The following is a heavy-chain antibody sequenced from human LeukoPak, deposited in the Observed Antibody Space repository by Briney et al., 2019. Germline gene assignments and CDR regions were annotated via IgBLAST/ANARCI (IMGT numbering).Heavy chain of an antibody. CDR3: ARDYFEGFGELFAHDAFDI. CDR2: ISANNGNT. D-gene: IGHD3-10*01. J-gene: IGHJ3*02. V-gene: IGHV1-18*04. Sequence: ASVKVSCKASGYTFTSYGISWVRQAPGQGLEWMGWISANNGNTNYAQKLQGRVTMTTDTSTSTAYMELRSLRSDDTAVYYCARDYFEGFGELFAHDAFDIWGQGTMVTVSS. CDR1: GYTFTSYG.